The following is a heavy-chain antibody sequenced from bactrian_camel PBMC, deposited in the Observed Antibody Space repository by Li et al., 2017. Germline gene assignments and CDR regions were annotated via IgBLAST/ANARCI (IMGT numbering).Heavy chain of an antibody. Sequence: HVQLVESGGALVQPGGSLRLSCTASGFTFITYAMYWVRQAPGKGLEWVSGISSGGGSSYYSDSVKGRFTISRDKAKDTLYLQLNSLKTEDTAMYYCAKDRLVCSGGYCYTNEYNYWGQGTQVTVS. D-gene: IGHD2*01. J-gene: IGHJ4*01. CDR1: GFTFITYA. CDR3: AKDRLVCSGGYCYTNEYNY. CDR2: ISSGGGSS. V-gene: IGHV3S1*01.